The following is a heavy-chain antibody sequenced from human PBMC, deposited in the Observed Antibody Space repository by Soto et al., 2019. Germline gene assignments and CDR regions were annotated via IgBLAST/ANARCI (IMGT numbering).Heavy chain of an antibody. CDR3: ARDRAAAGLAAADRPGGGSYAHDI. V-gene: IGHV1-2*02. CDR2: ISPNSGGA. D-gene: IGHD6-13*01. CDR1: GYTFTGHY. J-gene: IGHJ3*02. Sequence: EASVKASCKASGYTFTGHYINWVRQAPGQGLECMGWISPNSGGASYAQQFQGRVGLTRDTAITTVSMELRRLRSDDTAVNYCARDRAAAGLAAADRPGGGSYAHDIWAQGTMVTVSS.